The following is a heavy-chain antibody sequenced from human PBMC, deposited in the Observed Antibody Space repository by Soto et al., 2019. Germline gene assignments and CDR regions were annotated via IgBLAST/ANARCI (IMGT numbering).Heavy chain of an antibody. CDR1: GGTFSSYA. D-gene: IGHD3-3*01. CDR2: IIPIFGTA. CDR3: ARGGGEVFWSGYYYPYYFDY. Sequence: GASVKVSCKASGGTFSSYAISWVRQAPGQGLEWMGGIIPIFGTANYAQKFQGRVTITADKSTSTAYMELSSVTAADTAVYYCARGGGEVFWSGYYYPYYFDYWGQETLVTVFS. V-gene: IGHV1-69*06. J-gene: IGHJ4*02.